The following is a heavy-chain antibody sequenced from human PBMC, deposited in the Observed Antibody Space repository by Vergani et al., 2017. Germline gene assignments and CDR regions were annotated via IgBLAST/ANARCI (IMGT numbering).Heavy chain of an antibody. CDR1: RYTFTSYA. CDR2: INTNTGNP. V-gene: IGHV7-4-1*02. CDR3: ARDGTQGYSGYDSHGGFDP. Sequence: QVQLVQSGSELKKPGASVKVSCKASRYTFTSYAMNWVRQAPGQGLEWMGWINTNTGNPTYAQGFTGRFVFSLDTSVRTEYLQISSLKAEDTAVYYCARDGTQGYSGYDSHGGFDPWGQGTLVTVSS. J-gene: IGHJ5*02. D-gene: IGHD5-12*01.